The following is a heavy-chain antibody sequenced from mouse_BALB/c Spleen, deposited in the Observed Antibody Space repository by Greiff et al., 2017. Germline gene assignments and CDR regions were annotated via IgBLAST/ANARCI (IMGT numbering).Heavy chain of an antibody. J-gene: IGHJ4*01. D-gene: IGHD1-2*01. V-gene: IGHV1-7*01. CDR1: GYTFTSYW. CDR3: APYYGLFYYAMGY. Sequence: VQLQQSGAELAKPGASVKMSCKASGYTFTSYWMHWVKQRPGQGLEWIGYINPSTGYTEYNQKFKDKATLTADKSSSTAYMQLSSLTSEDSAVYYCAPYYGLFYYAMGYWGQGASVTVSS. CDR2: INPSTGYT.